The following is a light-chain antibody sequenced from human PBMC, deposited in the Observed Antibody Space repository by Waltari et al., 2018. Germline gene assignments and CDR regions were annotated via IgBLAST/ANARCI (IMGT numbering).Light chain of an antibody. CDR1: QSLTKRY. CDR3: QQYGSSVLYT. CDR2: GAS. V-gene: IGKV3-20*01. Sequence: EVVLTQSPDTLSLSPGERVTLSCRASQSLTKRYLAWYQQKPGRAPRLLIYGASNRAAGIPDRFSGSGSGTDFTLTISRLEPEDFAVYYCQQYGSSVLYTFGQGTKLEIK. J-gene: IGKJ2*01.